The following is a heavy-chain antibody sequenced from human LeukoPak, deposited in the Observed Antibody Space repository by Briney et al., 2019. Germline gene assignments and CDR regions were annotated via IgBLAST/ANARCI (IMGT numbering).Heavy chain of an antibody. Sequence: PGGSLRLSCAASGFTFDDHGMHWVRQAPGKGLEWVSGISWSSGIIGHADSVKGRFTISRDNAKNSLYLQMDSLRAEDTALYYCAKDTGRPTDAITMEDNAFDIWGQGTMVTVSS. CDR2: ISWSSGII. D-gene: IGHD3-3*01. CDR3: AKDTGRPTDAITMEDNAFDI. CDR1: GFTFDDHG. V-gene: IGHV3-9*01. J-gene: IGHJ3*02.